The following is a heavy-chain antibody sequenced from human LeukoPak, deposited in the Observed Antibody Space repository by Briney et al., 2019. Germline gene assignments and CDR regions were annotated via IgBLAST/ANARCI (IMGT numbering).Heavy chain of an antibody. CDR2: ISNDGSTK. CDR1: GFTFSSYP. D-gene: IGHD3-10*01. J-gene: IGHJ4*02. V-gene: IGHV3-30*04. Sequence: GRSLRLSCAASGFTFSSYPMHWVRQAPGKGLEWVAVISNDGSTKYYADSVKGRFTISRDNSKNTLYVRMNSLRAEDTAVYYCARGRGSGTTDYWGQGTLVTVSS. CDR3: ARGRGSGTTDY.